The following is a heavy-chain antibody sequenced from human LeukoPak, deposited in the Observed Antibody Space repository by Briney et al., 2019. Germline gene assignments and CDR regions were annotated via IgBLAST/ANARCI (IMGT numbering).Heavy chain of an antibody. CDR2: IYTSGST. Sequence: PLETLSLTCTVSGGSISSYYWSWIRQPAGKGLEWIGRIYTSGSTNYNPSLKSRVTMSVDTSKNQFSLKLSSVTAADTAVYYCARDRFDYYDSSRTIDAFDIWGQGTMVTVSS. J-gene: IGHJ3*02. CDR3: ARDRFDYYDSSRTIDAFDI. V-gene: IGHV4-4*07. CDR1: GGSISSYY. D-gene: IGHD3-22*01.